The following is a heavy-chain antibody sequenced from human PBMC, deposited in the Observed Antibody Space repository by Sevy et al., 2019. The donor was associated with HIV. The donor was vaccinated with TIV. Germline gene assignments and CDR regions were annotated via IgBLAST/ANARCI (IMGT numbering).Heavy chain of an antibody. Sequence: GGSLRLSCVDSGFTFSRSWMSWVRQAPGKGLEWVANIKKDGSEKNCVDSVKGRFTISRDNVRKTQYLQMNSLRAEDTAVYYCARVPPRDGYNYDYWGQGTLVTVSS. J-gene: IGHJ4*02. CDR3: ARVPPRDGYNYDY. CDR2: IKKDGSEK. CDR1: GFTFSRSW. D-gene: IGHD5-12*01. V-gene: IGHV3-7*03.